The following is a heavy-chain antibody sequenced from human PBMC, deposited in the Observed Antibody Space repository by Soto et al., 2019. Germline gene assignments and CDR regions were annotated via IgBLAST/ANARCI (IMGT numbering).Heavy chain of an antibody. CDR2: VHYSGNA. V-gene: IGHV4-39*01. CDR3: ARVNVTLDF. Sequence: QLQLRESGPGLVGPSETLSLSCTVSGGSINTYNLFWAWIRQPPGKGLEWIASVHYSGNAYYNPSLTTRVTISRDTSKNQVSLELRSVTAADTAVYYCARVNVTLDFWGQGTLVTVSS. D-gene: IGHD2-21*02. J-gene: IGHJ4*02. CDR1: GGSINTYNLF.